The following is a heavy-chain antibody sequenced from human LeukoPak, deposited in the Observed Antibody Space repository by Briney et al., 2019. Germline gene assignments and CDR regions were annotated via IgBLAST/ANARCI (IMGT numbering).Heavy chain of an antibody. V-gene: IGHV3-23*01. Sequence: GGSLRLSCAASGFTFSNYAMSWVRQAPGKGLEWVSTVSGSASNTYYADSVKGRFTISRDNSKTTLYLQMNSLRADDTAVYYCAKGFQTYGELSFDVWGQGTLVTVSS. D-gene: IGHD4-17*01. J-gene: IGHJ4*02. CDR2: VSGSASNT. CDR3: AKGFQTYGELSFDV. CDR1: GFTFSNYA.